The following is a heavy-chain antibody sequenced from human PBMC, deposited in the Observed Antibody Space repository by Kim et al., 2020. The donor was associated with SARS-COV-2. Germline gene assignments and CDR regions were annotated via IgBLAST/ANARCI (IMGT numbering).Heavy chain of an antibody. D-gene: IGHD3-22*01. CDR2: ISGSGGST. V-gene: IGHV3-23*01. Sequence: GGSLRLSCAASGFTFSSYAMSWVRQAPGKGLEWVSAISGSGGSTYYADSVKGRFTISRDNSKNTLYLQMNSLRAEDTAVYYCAELAFMIVVADRAGDGYWGQGTLVTVSS. CDR1: GFTFSSYA. J-gene: IGHJ4*02. CDR3: AELAFMIVVADRAGDGY.